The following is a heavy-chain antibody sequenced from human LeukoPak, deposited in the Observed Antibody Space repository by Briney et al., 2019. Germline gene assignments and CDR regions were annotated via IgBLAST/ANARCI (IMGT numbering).Heavy chain of an antibody. V-gene: IGHV4-61*01. Sequence: SETLSLTCTVSGGSVSSGSYYWSWIRQPPGKGLEWIGYIYYSGSTNYNPSLKSRVTISVDTSKNQFSLKLSSVTAADTAVYYCARDRRYCSSTSCSNFDYWGQGTLVTVSP. D-gene: IGHD2-2*01. CDR1: GGSVSSGSYY. CDR3: ARDRRYCSSTSCSNFDY. J-gene: IGHJ4*02. CDR2: IYYSGST.